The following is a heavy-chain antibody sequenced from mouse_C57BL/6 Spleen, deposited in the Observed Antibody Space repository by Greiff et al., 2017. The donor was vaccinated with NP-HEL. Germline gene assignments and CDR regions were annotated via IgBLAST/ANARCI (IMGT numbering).Heavy chain of an antibody. CDR3: ARRGVVATYWYFDV. CDR1: GYTFTSYW. CDR2: IHPNSGST. Sequence: VQLQQPGAELVKPGASVKLSCKASGYTFTSYWMHWVKQRPGQGLEWIGMIHPNSGSTNYNEKFKSKATLTVDKSSSTAYMQLSSLTSEDSAVYYCARRGVVATYWYFDVWGTGTTVTVSS. D-gene: IGHD1-1*01. J-gene: IGHJ1*03. V-gene: IGHV1-64*01.